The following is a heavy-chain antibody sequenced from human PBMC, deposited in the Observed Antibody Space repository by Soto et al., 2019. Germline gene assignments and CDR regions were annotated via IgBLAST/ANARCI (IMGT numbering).Heavy chain of an antibody. CDR3: AREVIVDEARAFDI. CDR1: GDIVSSKSAA. CDR2: TYYRSKWYN. V-gene: IGHV6-1*01. D-gene: IGHD3-22*01. J-gene: IGHJ3*02. Sequence: PSQPLSLTCALSGDIVSSKSAAWNWIRQSPSRGLEWLGRTYYRSKWYNDYAVSVKSRITINPDTSKNQFSLQLNSVTPEDTAVYYCAREVIVDEARAFDIWGQGTMVTVS.